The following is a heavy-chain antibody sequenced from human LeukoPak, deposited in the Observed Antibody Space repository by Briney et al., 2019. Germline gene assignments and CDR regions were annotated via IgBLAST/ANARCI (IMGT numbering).Heavy chain of an antibody. CDR3: AAVFGRNFDY. J-gene: IGHJ4*02. D-gene: IGHD2-15*01. V-gene: IGHV1-18*01. Sequence: ASVKVSCKASGYTFTSYGISWVRQAPGQGLEWMGWISAYNGNTNYAQKFQERVTITRDMSTSTAYMELSSLRSEDPAVYYCAAVFGRNFDYWGQGTLVTVSS. CDR1: GYTFTSYG. CDR2: ISAYNGNT.